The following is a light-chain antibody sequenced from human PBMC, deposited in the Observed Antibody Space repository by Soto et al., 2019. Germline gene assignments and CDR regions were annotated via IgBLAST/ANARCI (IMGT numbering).Light chain of an antibody. V-gene: IGLV2-14*01. Sequence: QSALAQPTSVSGSPGQAITISWTGNSHDIGAYDYVSWYQQHPGKAPRLLIHGVRIRPSGIPSRFSASKSGLTASLTISGLQAEDEADYYCSSFTTNRIYVFGPGTKVTVL. CDR1: SHDIGAYDY. CDR2: GVR. CDR3: SSFTTNRIYV. J-gene: IGLJ1*01.